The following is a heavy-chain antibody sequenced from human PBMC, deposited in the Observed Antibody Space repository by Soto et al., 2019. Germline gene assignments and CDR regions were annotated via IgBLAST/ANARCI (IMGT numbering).Heavy chain of an antibody. D-gene: IGHD3-9*01. CDR2: INHSGST. CDR1: GGSFSGYY. CDR3: ARAGYPDNWFDP. V-gene: IGHV4-34*01. J-gene: IGHJ5*02. Sequence: SETLSLTCAVYGGSFSGYYWIWLRQPPGKGLEWIGEINHSGSTNYNPSLKSRVTISVDTSKNQFSLKLSSVTAADTAVYYCARAGYPDNWFDPWGQGTLVTVSS.